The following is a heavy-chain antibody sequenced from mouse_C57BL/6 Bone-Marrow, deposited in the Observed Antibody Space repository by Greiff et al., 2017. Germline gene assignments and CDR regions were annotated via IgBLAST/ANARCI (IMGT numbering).Heavy chain of an antibody. D-gene: IGHD1-1*01. V-gene: IGHV1-55*01. J-gene: IGHJ1*03. Sequence: QVQLQQPGAELVKPGASVKMSCKASGYTFTSYWITWVKQRPGQGLEWIGDIYPGSGSTNYNEQFKSKATLTVDNSSSTAYMQLSSRTSEDCAVYYCARRGAYYYGSSYFWYCDVWGTGTTVTVSS. CDR1: GYTFTSYW. CDR2: IYPGSGST. CDR3: ARRGAYYYGSSYFWYCDV.